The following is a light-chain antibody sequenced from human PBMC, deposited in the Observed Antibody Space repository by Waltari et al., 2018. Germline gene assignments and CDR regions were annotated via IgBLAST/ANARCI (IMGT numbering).Light chain of an antibody. Sequence: DVVMTQSPLSLPVSLGQPASISCRSSQSLVHTDGHTYLNWFQQRPGQSPRRLIYKVSTRDSGVPDRFIGSGSDTAFTLKISRVEAEDVGIYYCMHATNWPLTFGQGTKVEIQ. J-gene: IGKJ1*01. V-gene: IGKV2-30*02. CDR3: MHATNWPLT. CDR2: KVS. CDR1: QSLVHTDGHTY.